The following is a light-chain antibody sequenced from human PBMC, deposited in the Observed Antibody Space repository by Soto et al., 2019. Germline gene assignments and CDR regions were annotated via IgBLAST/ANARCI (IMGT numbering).Light chain of an antibody. V-gene: IGKV1-12*01. J-gene: IGKJ4*01. CDR1: QGISSC. Sequence: DIQMTQSPSSVSASVGDRVTITCRASQGISSCLAWDQQKPGKAPKLLIYAASSLQSGVPSRFSGRGSGTDFTLTISSLQPEDFATYYCQQANSFPLTFGGGTKVEIK. CDR3: QQANSFPLT. CDR2: AAS.